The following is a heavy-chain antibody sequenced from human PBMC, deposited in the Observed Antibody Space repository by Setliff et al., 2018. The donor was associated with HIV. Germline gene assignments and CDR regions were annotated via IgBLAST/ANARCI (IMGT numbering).Heavy chain of an antibody. J-gene: IGHJ4*02. CDR1: GRSFSNYY. CDR2: LSPSGTT. CDR3: ASFFVTTVTNQDY. Sequence: SETLSLTCTVYGRSFSNYYTNWIRQPPGKGLEWIGELSPSGTTRSNPSLQSRVTISLDTSNNQFSLKLTSVTAADTAMYYCASFFVTTVTNQDYWGQGTPVTVSS. V-gene: IGHV4-34*01. D-gene: IGHD4-17*01.